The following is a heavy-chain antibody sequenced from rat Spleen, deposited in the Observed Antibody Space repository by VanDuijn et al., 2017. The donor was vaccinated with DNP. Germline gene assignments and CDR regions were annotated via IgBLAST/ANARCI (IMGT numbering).Heavy chain of an antibody. CDR1: GFTFSDYN. V-gene: IGHV5S10*01. D-gene: IGHD1-11*01. J-gene: IGHJ2*01. CDR3: ARRGYGGRGFFDY. CDR2: ITYDVIRT. Sequence: EVQLVESGGGLLQPGRSLKLSCAASGFTFSDYNMAWVRQAPKKGLEWVATITYDVIRTYYRDSVKGRFTISRDNAKSTLNLQMDSLRSEDTATYYCARRGYGGRGFFDYWGQGVMVTVSS.